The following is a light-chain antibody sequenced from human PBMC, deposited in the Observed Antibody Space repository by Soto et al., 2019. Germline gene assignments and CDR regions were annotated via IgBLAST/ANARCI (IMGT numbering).Light chain of an antibody. J-gene: IGKJ1*01. CDR2: GAS. Sequence: ESVLTQSPGTLSMSPGERATLSCRASQSVNSDYLAWYQQKPGQAPRLLIYGASRRATDIPDRFSGSGSGTDFTLTTSRLEPEDFAVYFCLNYRDSSWTFGKGTTVDIX. V-gene: IGKV3-20*01. CDR3: LNYRDSSWT. CDR1: QSVNSDY.